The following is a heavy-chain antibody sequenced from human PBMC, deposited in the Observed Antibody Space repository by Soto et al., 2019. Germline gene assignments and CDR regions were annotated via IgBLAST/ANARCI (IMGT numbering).Heavy chain of an antibody. CDR2: ISSNGVGT. J-gene: IGHJ6*03. Sequence: EVQLAESGGGLAQPGGSLRLSCAASGFTLSGYAMDWVRQAPGKGLEYVSGISSNGVGTYYANSVQGRFTISRDNSKKTVYLQMASLRPEDMAVYYCARRARPDFYYMDVWGKGTTVTVSS. D-gene: IGHD6-6*01. CDR1: GFTLSGYA. CDR3: ARRARPDFYYMDV. V-gene: IGHV3-64*01.